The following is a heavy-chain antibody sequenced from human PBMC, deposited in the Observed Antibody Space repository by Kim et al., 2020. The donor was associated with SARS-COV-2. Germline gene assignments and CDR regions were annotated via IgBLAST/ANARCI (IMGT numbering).Heavy chain of an antibody. Sequence: ASVKVSCKASGYTFTGYYMHWVRQAPGQGLEWMGRINPNSGGTNYAQKFQGRVTMTRDTSISTAYMELSRLRSDDTAVYYCARGIRGVISSISDYWGQGTLVTVSS. CDR2: INPNSGGT. J-gene: IGHJ4*02. V-gene: IGHV1-2*06. D-gene: IGHD3-10*01. CDR3: ARGIRGVISSISDY. CDR1: GYTFTGYY.